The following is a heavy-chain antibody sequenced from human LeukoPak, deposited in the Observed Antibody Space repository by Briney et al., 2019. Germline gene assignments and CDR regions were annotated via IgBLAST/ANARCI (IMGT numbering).Heavy chain of an antibody. D-gene: IGHD2/OR15-2a*01. Sequence: SETLSLTCTVSGGSISNYYWSWIRQPPGKGLEWIGEINHSGSTNYNPSLKSRVTISVDTSKNQFSLKLSSVTAADTAVYYCARGESVSMTLDYWGQGTLVTVSS. CDR3: ARGESVSMTLDY. CDR2: INHSGST. V-gene: IGHV4-34*01. CDR1: GGSISNYY. J-gene: IGHJ4*02.